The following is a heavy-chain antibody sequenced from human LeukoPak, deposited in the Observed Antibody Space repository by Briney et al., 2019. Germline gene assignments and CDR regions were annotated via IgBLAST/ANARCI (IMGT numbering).Heavy chain of an antibody. CDR1: EFTFSSYG. CDR2: TSYDGSHK. Sequence: GGSLRLSCAASEFTFSSYGMHWVRQAPGKGLEWVAVTSYDGSHKYYADSVKGRFTISRDNPKNTLYLQMNSLRPEDTAMYYCAKSRSGYSYRYFDYWGQGTLVTVSS. J-gene: IGHJ4*02. V-gene: IGHV3-30*18. D-gene: IGHD5-18*01. CDR3: AKSRSGYSYRYFDY.